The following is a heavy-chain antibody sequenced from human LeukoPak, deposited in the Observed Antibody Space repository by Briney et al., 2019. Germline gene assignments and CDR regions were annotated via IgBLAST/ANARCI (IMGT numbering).Heavy chain of an antibody. CDR1: GFTFSNYA. J-gene: IGHJ4*02. CDR3: PRQSYASGWNPFDY. V-gene: IGHV3-23*01. Sequence: PGGSLRLSCAASGFTFSNYAMSWVRQAPAKGLEWVSTISGGGITTYYADSAKGRFTISRDNSKNTMFLQMNSLRADDTAVYYCPRQSYASGWNPFDYWGQGILVTVSS. D-gene: IGHD6-19*01. CDR2: ISGGGITT.